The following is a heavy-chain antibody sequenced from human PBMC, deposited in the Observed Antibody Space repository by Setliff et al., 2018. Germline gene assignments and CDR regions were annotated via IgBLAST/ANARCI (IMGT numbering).Heavy chain of an antibody. Sequence: SVKVSCEAFGGTFSNSAINWGRQAPGQGLEWMGGSIPIRGAADYEQKFQGKVIITADGSTSTAYMELTSLRSDDAAVYYCARGPSGWSSATSRYYFYMDVWGKGTTVTVSS. J-gene: IGHJ6*03. D-gene: IGHD6-19*01. CDR3: ARGPSGWSSATSRYYFYMDV. CDR2: SIPIRGAA. V-gene: IGHV1-69*13. CDR1: GGTFSNSA.